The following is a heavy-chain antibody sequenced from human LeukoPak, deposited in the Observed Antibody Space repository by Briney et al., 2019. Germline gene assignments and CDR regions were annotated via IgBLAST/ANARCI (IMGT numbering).Heavy chain of an antibody. CDR1: GFIFSNHG. J-gene: IGHJ5*02. CDR3: AKDRGYSGYDAGWFDP. V-gene: IGHV3-23*01. Sequence: GGTLRLSCAASGFIFSNHGMNWVRQAPGKGLEWVSAISGSGGSTYYADSVKGRFTISRDNSKNTLYLQMNSLRAEDTAVYYCAKDRGYSGYDAGWFDPWGQGTLVTVSS. D-gene: IGHD5-12*01. CDR2: ISGSGGST.